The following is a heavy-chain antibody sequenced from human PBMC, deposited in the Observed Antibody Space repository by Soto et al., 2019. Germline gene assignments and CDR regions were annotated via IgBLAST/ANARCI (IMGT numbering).Heavy chain of an antibody. CDR1: GYSFTSYW. D-gene: IGHD2-15*01. V-gene: IGHV5-51*01. CDR2: IYPGDSDT. J-gene: IGHJ3*02. Sequence: GESLKISFKGSGYSFTSYWIGWVRQMPGKGLEWMGIIYPGDSDTTYSPSFQGQVTISADKSISTAYLQWSSLEAPDTAMYYCARRFCRAGSCYSAFDIWGQGTMVTVSS. CDR3: ARRFCRAGSCYSAFDI.